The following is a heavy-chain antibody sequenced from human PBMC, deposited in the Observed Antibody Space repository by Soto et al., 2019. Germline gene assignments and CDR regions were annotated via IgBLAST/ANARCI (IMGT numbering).Heavy chain of an antibody. J-gene: IGHJ6*02. D-gene: IGHD2-2*01. CDR2: ISGSGGST. V-gene: IGHV3-23*01. CDR3: AKGLGYCSSTSCSNDYYYGMDV. Sequence: AGGSLRLSCAASGFTFSSYAMSWVRQAPGKGLEWVSAISGSGGSTYYADSVKGRFTISRDNSKNTLYLQMNSLRAEDTAVYYCAKGLGYCSSTSCSNDYYYGMDVWGQGTTVTVSS. CDR1: GFTFSSYA.